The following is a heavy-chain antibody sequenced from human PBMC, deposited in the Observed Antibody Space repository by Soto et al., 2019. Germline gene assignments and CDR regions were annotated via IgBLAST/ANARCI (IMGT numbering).Heavy chain of an antibody. Sequence: EVQLLESGGGLVQPGGSLRLSCAASGFTFDNYAMSWVRQAPGKGLEWVSGIGGSGVTTYYAHSVKGRFTISRDNSKNTLYLQMNSPRAEDTAVYYCAKDRLSSPCTWFDPWGQGTLVTVSS. V-gene: IGHV3-23*01. CDR1: GFTFDNYA. CDR3: AKDRLSSPCTWFDP. D-gene: IGHD5-12*01. J-gene: IGHJ5*02. CDR2: IGGSGVTT.